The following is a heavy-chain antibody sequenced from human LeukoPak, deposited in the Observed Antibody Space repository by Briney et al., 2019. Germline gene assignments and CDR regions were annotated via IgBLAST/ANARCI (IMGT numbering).Heavy chain of an antibody. CDR1: GFTLSSYC. CDR2: ISSSSNTI. CDR3: ARDKASSGWYYFDS. V-gene: IGHV3-48*01. J-gene: IGHJ4*02. D-gene: IGHD6-19*01. Sequence: PGGSLRLSCAASGFTLSSYCMNWVRQAPGKGLEWVSYISSSSNTIYYADSVKGRFTISRDNAKNSLYLQMNSLRAEDTAVHYCARDKASSGWYYFDSWGQGTLVTVSS.